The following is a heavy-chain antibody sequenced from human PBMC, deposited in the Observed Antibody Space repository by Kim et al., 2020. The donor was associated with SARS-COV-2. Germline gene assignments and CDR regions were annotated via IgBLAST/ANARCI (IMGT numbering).Heavy chain of an antibody. V-gene: IGHV1-24*01. CDR3: ATAGQGITMVRGVPYYYYYGMDV. J-gene: IGHJ6*02. CDR2: FDPEDGET. CDR1: GYTLTELS. D-gene: IGHD3-10*01. Sequence: ASVKVSCKVSGYTLTELSMHWVRQAPGKGLEWMGGFDPEDGETIYAQKFQGRVTMTEDTSTDTAYMELSSLRSEDTAVYYCATAGQGITMVRGVPYYYYYGMDVWGQGTTVTVSS.